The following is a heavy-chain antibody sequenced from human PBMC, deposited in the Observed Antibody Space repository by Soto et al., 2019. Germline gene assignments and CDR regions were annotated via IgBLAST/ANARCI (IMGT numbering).Heavy chain of an antibody. CDR3: AKAKYSSSWYSYGMDV. J-gene: IGHJ6*02. V-gene: IGHV3-30*18. Sequence: QVQLVESGGGVVQPGRSLRLSCAASGFTFSSYGMHWVRQAPGKGLECVAVISHDGSNKYYADSVKGRFTISRDNSKNTLYLQMNSLRAEDTAVYYCAKAKYSSSWYSYGMDVWGQGTTVTVSS. CDR2: ISHDGSNK. D-gene: IGHD6-13*01. CDR1: GFTFSSYG.